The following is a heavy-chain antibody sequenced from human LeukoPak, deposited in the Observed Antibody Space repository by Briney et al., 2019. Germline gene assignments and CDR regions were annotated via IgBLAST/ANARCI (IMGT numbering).Heavy chain of an antibody. CDR2: IYYSGST. Sequence: SETLSLTCTVSGGSISSYYWGWIRQPPGKGLEWIGYIYYSGSTNYNPSLKSRVTISVDTSKNQFSLKLSSVTAADTAVYYCARGPIVATIQGLGFVYWGQGTLVTVSS. CDR1: GGSISSYY. J-gene: IGHJ4*02. D-gene: IGHD5-12*01. V-gene: IGHV4-59*01. CDR3: ARGPIVATIQGLGFVY.